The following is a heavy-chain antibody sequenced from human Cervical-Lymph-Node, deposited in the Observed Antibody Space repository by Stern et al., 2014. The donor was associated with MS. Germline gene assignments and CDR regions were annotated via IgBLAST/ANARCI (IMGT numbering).Heavy chain of an antibody. CDR3: ARDLGVGPSDY. D-gene: IGHD1-26*01. Sequence: QVQLVESGAEVRKPGSSVKVSCKAAGGTFSNHAISWVRQAPGQGLEWMGGIIPIFGTTNYAQKFQGIVTITADKSTTTAYMELRGLRSEDTAVYYCARDLGVGPSDYWGLGTLVTVST. CDR2: IIPIFGTT. V-gene: IGHV1-69*06. CDR1: GGTFSNHA. J-gene: IGHJ4*02.